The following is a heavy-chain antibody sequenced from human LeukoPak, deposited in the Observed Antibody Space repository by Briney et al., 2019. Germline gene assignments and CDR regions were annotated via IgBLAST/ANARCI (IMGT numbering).Heavy chain of an antibody. Sequence: SETLSLTCTVSGGSISSYYWSWIRQPPGKGLEWIGYIYSSGITNYNPSLKSRVTISVDTSKNQFSLKLSSVTAADTAVYHCARLSSGWPFDYWGQRTLVTVSS. D-gene: IGHD6-19*01. J-gene: IGHJ4*02. CDR3: ARLSSGWPFDY. CDR2: IYSSGIT. V-gene: IGHV4-59*08. CDR1: GGSISSYY.